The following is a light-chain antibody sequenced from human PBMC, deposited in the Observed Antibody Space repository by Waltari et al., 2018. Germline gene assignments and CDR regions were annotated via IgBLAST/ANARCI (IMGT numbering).Light chain of an antibody. CDR1: RSNIGSNT. CDR3: ATWDDSLIGLV. V-gene: IGLV1-44*01. J-gene: IGLJ2*01. Sequence: QSVLTQPPSASATPGQRVIISCSGSRSNIGSNTVNWYQQLPGTAPKLLILSNNERPSGVPGLFSGSKSGTSASLAISGLQSEDEADYYCATWDDSLIGLVFGGGTKLTVL. CDR2: SNN.